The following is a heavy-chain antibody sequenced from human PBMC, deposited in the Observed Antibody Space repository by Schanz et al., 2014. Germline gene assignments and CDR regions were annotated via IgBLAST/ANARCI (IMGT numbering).Heavy chain of an antibody. CDR3: AREGRPPCYSSGEHYY. CDR1: GFTFSTYA. D-gene: IGHD3-10*01. J-gene: IGHJ4*02. V-gene: IGHV3-23*01. Sequence: EVKLLESGGHLVQPGGSLRLSCVASGFTFSTYAMSWVRQAPGKGLEWVSSLTGNGVATYYADSVRGRFAISRDNSKTTLWQEVNNLRAEDTTIYYCAREGRPPCYSSGEHYYWGQGTLVTVSS. CDR2: LTGNGVAT.